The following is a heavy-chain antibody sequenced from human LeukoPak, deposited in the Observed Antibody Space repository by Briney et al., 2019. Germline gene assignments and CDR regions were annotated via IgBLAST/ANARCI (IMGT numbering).Heavy chain of an antibody. J-gene: IGHJ4*02. Sequence: GGSLRLSCADPGFTFSDAWMSRGRQSPGKGLEWVGRIKSKTYGGTTDYAAPVKGRFSISRDDSKNTVYLQMNSLTTEHTAVYSCTTATSYWGQGSLVTVSS. V-gene: IGHV3-15*01. CDR1: GFTFSDAW. CDR3: TTATSY. CDR2: IKSKTYGGTT.